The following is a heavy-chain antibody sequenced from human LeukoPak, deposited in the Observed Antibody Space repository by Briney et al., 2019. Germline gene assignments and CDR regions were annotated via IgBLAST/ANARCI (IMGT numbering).Heavy chain of an antibody. CDR2: ISPSGAST. CDR1: GYTFTGYY. V-gene: IGHV1-46*01. J-gene: IGHJ3*02. CDR3: ARGSSRSPREAFDI. D-gene: IGHD1-26*01. Sequence: GASVKVSCKASGYTFTGYYMHWVRQAPGQGLEWMGIISPSGASTTYAQKFQGRVTMTRDMSTTTVYMELSSLRSEDTAVYYCARGSSRSPREAFDIWGQGTMVTVSS.